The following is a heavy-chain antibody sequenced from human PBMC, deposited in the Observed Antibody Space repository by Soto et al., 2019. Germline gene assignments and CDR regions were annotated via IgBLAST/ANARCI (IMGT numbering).Heavy chain of an antibody. Sequence: ASVKVSCKASGYTFTSYLISLVLHSPVQWLEWMGWISAYNGNTNYAQKLQGRVTMTTDTSTSTAYMELRSLRSDDTAAYYCARAPFYYDSSGDFDIRGQGKMVNVSS. J-gene: IGHJ3*02. CDR2: ISAYNGNT. D-gene: IGHD3-22*01. CDR3: ARAPFYYDSSGDFDI. V-gene: IGHV1-18*01. CDR1: GYTFTSYL.